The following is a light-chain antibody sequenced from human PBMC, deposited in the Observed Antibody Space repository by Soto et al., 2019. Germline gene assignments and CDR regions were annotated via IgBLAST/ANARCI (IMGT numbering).Light chain of an antibody. V-gene: IGKV4-1*01. CDR3: PQYYGPPYT. CDR1: QSILYSSNNKNQ. CDR2: WAS. Sequence: DIVMTQSPDSLAVSLGERATINCKSSQSILYSSNNKNQLAWYQQKPGQPPKLLFYWASTRESGVPDRFIGSESGTDFTLTISSLQAEDVAVYYCPQYYGPPYTFGQGTKLEI. J-gene: IGKJ2*01.